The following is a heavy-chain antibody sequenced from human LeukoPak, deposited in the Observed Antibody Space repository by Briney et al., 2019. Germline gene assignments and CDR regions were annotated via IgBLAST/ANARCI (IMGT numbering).Heavy chain of an antibody. CDR3: ARDTAVSVAAIDRYYYYMDV. V-gene: IGHV1-8*01. Sequence: ASVKVSCKASGYTFTGYDINWVRQATGQGLEWMGWMNPNSGNTGYAQKFQGRVTMTRNTSISTAYMELSSLRSEDTAVYYCARDTAVSVAAIDRYYYYMDVWGKGTTVTVSS. CDR1: GYTFTGYD. J-gene: IGHJ6*03. CDR2: MNPNSGNT. D-gene: IGHD6-19*01.